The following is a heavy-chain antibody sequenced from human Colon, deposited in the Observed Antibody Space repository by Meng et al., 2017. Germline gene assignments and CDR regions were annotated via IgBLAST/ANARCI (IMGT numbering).Heavy chain of an antibody. D-gene: IGHD1-26*01. CDR3: ARGRGSYSSIDF. Sequence: QVQLRWSGPRLVRPSETLSLTCTLSGGSVSSPSYYWSWIRQTPGKGLEWIGYVYYTGSANYNPSLRSRVTISVDTSKNHFSLNLTSVTAADTAVYYCARGRGSYSSIDFWGQGTLVTVSS. CDR2: VYYTGSA. J-gene: IGHJ4*02. V-gene: IGHV4-61*03. CDR1: GGSVSSPSYY.